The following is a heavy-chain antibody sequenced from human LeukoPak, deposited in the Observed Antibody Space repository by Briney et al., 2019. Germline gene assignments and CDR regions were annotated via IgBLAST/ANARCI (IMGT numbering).Heavy chain of an antibody. Sequence: ASVKVSCKASGGTFSSYAISWVRQAPGQGLEWMGGIIPIFGTANYAQKFQGRVTITADESTSTAYMELSSLRSEDTAAYYCARGGDYDYVWGSYRYIDYWGQGTLVTVSS. V-gene: IGHV1-69*13. J-gene: IGHJ4*02. CDR1: GGTFSSYA. D-gene: IGHD3-16*02. CDR2: IIPIFGTA. CDR3: ARGGDYDYVWGSYRYIDY.